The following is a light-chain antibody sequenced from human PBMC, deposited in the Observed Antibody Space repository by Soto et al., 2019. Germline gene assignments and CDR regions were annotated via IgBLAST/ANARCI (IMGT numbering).Light chain of an antibody. CDR2: AAS. CDR1: QGINSW. J-gene: IGKJ5*01. Sequence: DIHMTQSPSSVSASVGNTFTITCRASQGINSWLAWYQQKTGKAHKLLIYAASSLQSGVPSRFSGSGSGTDFTLTISRLQTEDFATYYCQQANSFPFTFGQGTRLEI. CDR3: QQANSFPFT. V-gene: IGKV1-12*02.